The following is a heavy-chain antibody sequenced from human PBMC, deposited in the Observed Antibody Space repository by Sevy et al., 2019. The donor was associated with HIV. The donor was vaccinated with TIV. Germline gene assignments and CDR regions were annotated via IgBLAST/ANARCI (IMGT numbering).Heavy chain of an antibody. CDR1: GFTFSVYS. Sequence: GGSLRLSCAASGFTFSVYSMNWVRQAPGKGLEWLSYIGSSGSTIAYANSVKGRFTISRDNASSSLFLQMNSLRPEDTAVYYCASDVYYSDGSGYDFEHWGHGTLVTVSS. J-gene: IGHJ4*01. V-gene: IGHV3-48*04. CDR3: ASDVYYSDGSGYDFEH. CDR2: IGSSGSTI. D-gene: IGHD3-22*01.